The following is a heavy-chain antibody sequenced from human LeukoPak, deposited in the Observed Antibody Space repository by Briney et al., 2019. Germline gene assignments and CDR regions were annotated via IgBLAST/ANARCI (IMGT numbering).Heavy chain of an antibody. D-gene: IGHD3-3*01. V-gene: IGHV3-23*01. J-gene: IGHJ3*02. CDR1: GFTFSSYA. Sequence: GGSLRLSCAAPGFTFSSYAMTWVRQAPGKGPEWASGISGSGSRTYYADSVKGRFTISRDNSKNTVDLQMNSLRGEDTAVYYCAKRDNNDYYTGLHVFDIWGQGTMVTV. CDR2: ISGSGSRT. CDR3: AKRDNNDYYTGLHVFDI.